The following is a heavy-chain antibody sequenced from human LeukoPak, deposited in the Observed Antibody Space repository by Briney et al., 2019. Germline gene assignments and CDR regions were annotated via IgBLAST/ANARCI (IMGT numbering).Heavy chain of an antibody. Sequence: GGSLRLSCAASGFTFSSYEMNWVRQAPGKGLEWVSYISSSGSTIYYADSVKGRFTISRDNAKNSLYLQMNSLRAEDTAVYYCAKAQVLRYFDWLSHWDFYAFDIWGQGTMVTVSS. CDR2: ISSSGSTI. CDR1: GFTFSSYE. D-gene: IGHD3-9*01. CDR3: AKAQVLRYFDWLSHWDFYAFDI. J-gene: IGHJ3*02. V-gene: IGHV3-48*03.